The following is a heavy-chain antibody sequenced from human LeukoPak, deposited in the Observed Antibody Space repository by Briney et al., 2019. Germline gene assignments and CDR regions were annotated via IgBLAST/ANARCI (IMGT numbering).Heavy chain of an antibody. V-gene: IGHV3-21*06. CDR3: ARGQSSSGSDAFDI. CDR1: GFTFSTYS. J-gene: IGHJ3*02. D-gene: IGHD3-22*01. Sequence: GGSLRLSCAASGFTFSTYSLNWVRQAPGKGLEWVSSISSSSTYIYYADSVKGRFTISRDNGKNSLYLQMNSLRAEDTALYYCARGQSSSGSDAFDICGQGTMVTVSS. CDR2: ISSSSTYI.